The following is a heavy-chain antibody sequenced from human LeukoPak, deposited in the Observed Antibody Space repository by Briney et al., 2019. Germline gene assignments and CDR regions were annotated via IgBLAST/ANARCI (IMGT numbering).Heavy chain of an antibody. CDR3: ARVNSGYDPNAFDI. Sequence: ASVKVSCKASGYTFTGYYIHWVRQAPGQGLEWMGWINPNTGGTKYAQRFQGRVTMTRDTSISTAYMELSRLRSDDTAVYYCARVNSGYDPNAFDIWGQGTMVTVSS. V-gene: IGHV1-2*02. CDR2: INPNTGGT. D-gene: IGHD5-12*01. CDR1: GYTFTGYY. J-gene: IGHJ3*02.